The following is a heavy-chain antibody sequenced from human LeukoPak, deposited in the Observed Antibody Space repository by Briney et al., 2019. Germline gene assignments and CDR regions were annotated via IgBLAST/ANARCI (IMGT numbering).Heavy chain of an antibody. D-gene: IGHD3-22*01. CDR1: GYTFTGYY. V-gene: IGHV1-2*02. CDR3: AGGSRSVYTSGFCFDP. J-gene: IGHJ5*02. Sequence: ASVKVSCKASGYTFTGYYMHWVRQAPGQGLEWMGWINPNSGGTNYAQKFQGRVTMTRDTSISTAYMELSRLRSDDTAVYYCAGGSRSVYTSGFCFDPGGRGTLSPSPQ. CDR2: INPNSGGT.